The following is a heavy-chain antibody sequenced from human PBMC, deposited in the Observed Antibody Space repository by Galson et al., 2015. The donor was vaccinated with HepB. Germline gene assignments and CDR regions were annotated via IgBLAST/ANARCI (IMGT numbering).Heavy chain of an antibody. CDR3: ARGLHRGSGYMFDY. CDR2: IYHTGST. J-gene: IGHJ4*02. V-gene: IGHV4-4*02. D-gene: IGHD5-12*01. Sequence: SETLSLTCAVSGVSISSSYWWAWVRQTPGKGLEWIGEIYHTGSTNYNPSLKSPVTMSVDKSKNHFSLKFISVTAADTAVYLCARGLHRGSGYMFDYWGQGTRVTVSS. CDR1: GVSISSSYW.